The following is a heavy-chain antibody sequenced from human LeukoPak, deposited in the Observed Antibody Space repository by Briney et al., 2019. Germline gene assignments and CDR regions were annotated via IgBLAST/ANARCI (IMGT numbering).Heavy chain of an antibody. V-gene: IGHV4-34*01. CDR2: INHSGST. Sequence: SETLSLTCAVYGGSFSGYYWSWIRQPPGKGLEWIGEINHSGSTNYNPSLKSRVTISLDTSKNQFSLKLSSVTAADTAVYYCAREQLSTGWFDPWGQGTLVTVSS. D-gene: IGHD5-18*01. J-gene: IGHJ5*02. CDR3: AREQLSTGWFDP. CDR1: GGSFSGYY.